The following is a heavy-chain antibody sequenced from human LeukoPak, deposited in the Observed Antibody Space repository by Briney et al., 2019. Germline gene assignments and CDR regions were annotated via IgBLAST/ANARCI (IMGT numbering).Heavy chain of an antibody. J-gene: IGHJ4*02. CDR1: GYTFTTYA. CDR3: ARDPIGSRWPYYFDY. D-gene: IGHD6-13*01. CDR2: INAGNGNT. V-gene: IGHV1-3*01. Sequence: ASVKVSCKASGYTFTTYAMHWVRQAPGQRLEWMGWINAGNGNTKYSQKFQARVTITRDTSASTAYMEMRSLRSEDTAVYYCARDPIGSRWPYYFDYWGLGTLVTVAS.